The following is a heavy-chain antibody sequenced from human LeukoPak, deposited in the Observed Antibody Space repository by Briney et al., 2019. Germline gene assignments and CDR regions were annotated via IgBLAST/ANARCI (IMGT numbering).Heavy chain of an antibody. D-gene: IGHD6-19*01. CDR2: IYTSGST. CDR3: LVGGAGRGKDY. CDR1: GGSISSGSYY. Sequence: SQTLSLTCTVSGGSISSGSYYWSWIRQPAGKGLEWIGRIYTSGSTNYNPSLKSRVTISVDTSKNQFSLKLTSVTAADTPGAYCLVGGAGRGKDYWGKGTRVSVSS. V-gene: IGHV4-61*02. J-gene: IGHJ4*02.